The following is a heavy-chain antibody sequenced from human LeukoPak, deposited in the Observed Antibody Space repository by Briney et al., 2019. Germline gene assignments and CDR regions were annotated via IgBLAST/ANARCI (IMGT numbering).Heavy chain of an antibody. Sequence: GGSLRLSCAASGFTFSSYGMNWVRQGPGKGPEWVSSISSSSSYIYYADSVKGRFTISRDNAKNSLYLQMNSLRAEDTAVYYCARGLSTDAFDYWGQGTLVTVSS. CDR3: ARGLSTDAFDY. D-gene: IGHD2-8*02. J-gene: IGHJ4*02. CDR1: GFTFSSYG. V-gene: IGHV3-21*01. CDR2: ISSSSSYI.